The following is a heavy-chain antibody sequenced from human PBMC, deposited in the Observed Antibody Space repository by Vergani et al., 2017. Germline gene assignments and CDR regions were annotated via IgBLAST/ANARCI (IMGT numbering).Heavy chain of an antibody. CDR1: GGSINPSSSF. V-gene: IGHV4-39*01. J-gene: IGHJ6*03. Sequence: QVQLQESGPGLVKPSETLSLICTDSGGSINPSSSFWGWIRQSPGKGLEWIGSINYVGRTYYIPSLQSRATVFVDTSKNQFSLNLTSVTAADTAVYYCARVDTQVPATSHFYYMDVWGKGTTVVVSS. CDR3: ARVDTQVPATSHFYYMDV. CDR2: INYVGRT. D-gene: IGHD6-25*01.